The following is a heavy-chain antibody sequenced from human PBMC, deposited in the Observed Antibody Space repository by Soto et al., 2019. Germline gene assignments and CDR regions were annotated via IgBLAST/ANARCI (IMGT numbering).Heavy chain of an antibody. D-gene: IGHD3-10*01. CDR2: ISGSGRTT. V-gene: IGHV3-11*01. CDR3: ARDGDYGSGRYDY. J-gene: IGHJ4*02. CDR1: GFTFSDYY. Sequence: QVQLVESGGGLVKPGGSLRLSCAASGFTFSDYYMSWIRQAPGKGLEWVSYISGSGRTTYYADSVKGRCTISRDSXKNSLYLQMNSLRAEDTAVYYCARDGDYGSGRYDYWGQGTLVTVSS.